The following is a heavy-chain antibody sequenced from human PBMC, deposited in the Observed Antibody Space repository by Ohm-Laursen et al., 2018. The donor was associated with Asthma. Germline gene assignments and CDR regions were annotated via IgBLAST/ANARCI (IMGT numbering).Heavy chain of an antibody. V-gene: IGHV3-48*01. J-gene: IGHJ4*02. CDR3: AKDLIPYSRSSNGDH. D-gene: IGHD6-6*01. Sequence: SLRLSCAASGFTFSSYSMNWVRQAPGKGLEWVSYITSYSSTTYYADSVKGRFTISRDNSKNMLYLQMNSLRAEDTAVYYCAKDLIPYSRSSNGDHWGQGTLVTVSS. CDR1: GFTFSSYS. CDR2: ITSYSSTT.